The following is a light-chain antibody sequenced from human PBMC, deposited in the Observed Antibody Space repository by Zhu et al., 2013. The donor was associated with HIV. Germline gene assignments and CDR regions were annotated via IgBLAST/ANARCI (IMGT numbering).Light chain of an antibody. Sequence: DIQMTQSPSSVSASVGDRVTITCRASQDVRSALGWYQQKPGRAPTLLIYTTSNLFLGVPSRFSASVSGTDFTLTISSLQPDDFATYYCQRYNNYPLTFGGGTKVEIK. J-gene: IGKJ4*01. V-gene: IGKV1D-16*01. CDR1: QDVRSA. CDR2: TTS. CDR3: QRYNNYPLT.